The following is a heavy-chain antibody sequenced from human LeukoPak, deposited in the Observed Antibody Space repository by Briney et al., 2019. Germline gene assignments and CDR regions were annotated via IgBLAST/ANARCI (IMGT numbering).Heavy chain of an antibody. CDR1: GFTFSSYW. CDR3: AELGITMIGGV. CDR2: IKQDGSEK. Sequence: PGGSLRLSCAASGFTFSSYWMSWVRQAPGKGLEWVANIKQDGSEKYYVDSVKGRFTISRDNAKNSLYLQMNSLRAEDAAVYYCAELGITMIGGVWGKGTTVTISS. V-gene: IGHV3-7*01. J-gene: IGHJ6*04. D-gene: IGHD3-10*02.